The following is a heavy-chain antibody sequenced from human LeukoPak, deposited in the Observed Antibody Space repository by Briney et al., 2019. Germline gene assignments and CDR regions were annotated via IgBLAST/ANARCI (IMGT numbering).Heavy chain of an antibody. J-gene: IGHJ4*02. V-gene: IGHV4-39*01. CDR2: ISYSGST. Sequence: PSETLSLTCTVSAGSISSSSYYWGWIRQPPGKGLKLIGSISYSGSTYYRPSPKHRAHISVDTSNNRFSLTLRCVTAADTAVYYCARLEAYWGQGTLVTVPS. D-gene: IGHD3-3*01. CDR3: ARLEAY. CDR1: AGSISSSSYY.